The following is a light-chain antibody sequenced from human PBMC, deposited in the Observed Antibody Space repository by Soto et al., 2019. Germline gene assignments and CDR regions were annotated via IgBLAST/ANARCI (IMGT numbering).Light chain of an antibody. CDR1: QSLSNTY. Sequence: EIVMTQSPVTLSLSPGDRATLSCRASQSLSNTYISWYQQKPGQAPRLLIYGASTRATGIPARFSGSGSGTDFTLTISSLQPEDFALYYCHQDFDLPLTFGGGTKGDIK. J-gene: IGKJ4*01. V-gene: IGKV3D-7*01. CDR2: GAS. CDR3: HQDFDLPLT.